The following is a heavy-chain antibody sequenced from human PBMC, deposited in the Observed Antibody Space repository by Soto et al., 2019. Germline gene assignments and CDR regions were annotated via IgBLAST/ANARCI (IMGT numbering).Heavy chain of an antibody. D-gene: IGHD1-1*01. CDR3: LSERWNLGY. CDR2: IKQDGSEK. CDR1: GFTFSSYW. J-gene: IGHJ4*02. V-gene: IGHV3-7*01. Sequence: LRLSCAASGFTFSSYWMSWVRQAPGKGLEWVANIKQDGSEKYYVDSVKGRFAISRDNAKNSLYLQMNSLRAEDTAVYYCLSERWNLGYWGQGTLVTVSS.